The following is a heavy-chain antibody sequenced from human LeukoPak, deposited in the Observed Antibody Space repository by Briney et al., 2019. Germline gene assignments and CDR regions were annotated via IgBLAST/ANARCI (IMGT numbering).Heavy chain of an antibody. J-gene: IGHJ4*02. D-gene: IGHD2-2*01. Sequence: GGSLRLSCAASGFTFRNYALSWVRQAPGKGLEWVSAIGGSGDTTYYADSVKGRFTISGDNSKNTLYLQMNSLRPDDTAVYYCAKVGVRGCSSSTCFIYWGQGTLVTVSS. CDR1: GFTFRNYA. CDR3: AKVGVRGCSSSTCFIY. V-gene: IGHV3-23*01. CDR2: IGGSGDTT.